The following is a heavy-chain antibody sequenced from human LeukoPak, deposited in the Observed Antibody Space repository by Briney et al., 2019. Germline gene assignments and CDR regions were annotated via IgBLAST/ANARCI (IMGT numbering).Heavy chain of an antibody. J-gene: IGHJ5*02. D-gene: IGHD2-2*01. CDR3: ARVVSHCSSTSCRYNWFDP. V-gene: IGHV4-59*08. CDR2: IYQSGST. CDR1: GGSISNYY. Sequence: PSETLSLTCTVSGGSISNYYWSWIRQPPGKGLEWIGYIYQSGSTDYNPSLKSRVTISVDTSKNQFSLKLSSVTAADTAVYYCARVVSHCSSTSCRYNWFDPWGQGTLVTVSS.